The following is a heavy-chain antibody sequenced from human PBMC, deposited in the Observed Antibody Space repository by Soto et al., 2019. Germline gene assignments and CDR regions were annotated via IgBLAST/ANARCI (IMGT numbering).Heavy chain of an antibody. CDR2: TYYRSKWYN. V-gene: IGHV6-1*01. D-gene: IGHD4-17*01. CDR3: AREALRWPVGWASYNWFDP. Sequence: SQTLSLTCAISGDSVSSNSAAWNWIRQSPSRGLEWLGRTYYRSKWYNDYAVSVKSRITINPDTSKNQFSLQLNSVTPEDTAVYYCAREALRWPVGWASYNWFDPWGQGTLVTVPQ. J-gene: IGHJ5*02. CDR1: GDSVSSNSAA.